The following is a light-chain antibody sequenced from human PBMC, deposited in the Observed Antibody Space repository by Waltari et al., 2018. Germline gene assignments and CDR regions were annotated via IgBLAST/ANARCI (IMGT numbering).Light chain of an antibody. CDR2: EVT. CDR1: SDDIGNYRY. J-gene: IGLJ2*01. V-gene: IGLV2-14*01. CDR3: AAYASANTLL. Sequence: QSALTQPASVSGSPGQSITISCTGTSDDIGNYRYVSWYQQHSGRAPKLILYEVTNRSSGVSDRFSGSKSGNTASLTISGLQTEDEADYYCAAYASANTLLFGGGTQLTVL.